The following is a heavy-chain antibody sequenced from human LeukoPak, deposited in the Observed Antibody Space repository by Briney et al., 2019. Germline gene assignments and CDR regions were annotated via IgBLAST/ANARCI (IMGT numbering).Heavy chain of an antibody. V-gene: IGHV3-23*01. Sequence: PGGSLRLSCAASGFTFDNYAMTWVRRGPGKGLEWVSTISGSGANTYYADSVKGRFTISRDNSENTVTLQMNSLRAEDTAIYYCAKDKPCRGQWGQGSLVTVSS. CDR3: AKDKPCRGQ. D-gene: IGHD3-10*01. CDR1: GFTFDNYA. CDR2: ISGSGANT. J-gene: IGHJ4*02.